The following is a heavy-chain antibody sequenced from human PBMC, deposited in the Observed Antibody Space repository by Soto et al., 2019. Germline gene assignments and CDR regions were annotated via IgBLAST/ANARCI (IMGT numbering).Heavy chain of an antibody. J-gene: IGHJ6*02. D-gene: IGHD2-15*01. CDR1: GGTFSSYG. Sequence: QVQLEQSGAEVKKPGSAVKISCKASGGTFSSYGICWVRQASGQGLEWMGGIIPIFGKADYAQKFQGRLTITADKSTGTASMELSSLRSEDTAIYYCARGRVLVENKYSYHSMDVWGQGTTVTVSS. CDR3: ARGRVLVENKYSYHSMDV. CDR2: IIPIFGKA. V-gene: IGHV1-69*06.